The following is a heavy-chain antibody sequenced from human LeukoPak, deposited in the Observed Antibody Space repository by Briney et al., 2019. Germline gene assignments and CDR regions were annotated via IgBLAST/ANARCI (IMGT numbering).Heavy chain of an antibody. CDR1: GHSFSSDY. CDR3: ARGDRIAARPTAFDY. D-gene: IGHD6-6*01. Sequence: SETLSLTCTVSGHSFSSDYGSWLRQPPGKGLEWLGYIYYSGSTKYHPSLKSRVTISVDTSNNPCSLKLSSVTAAETAVYCCARGDRIAARPTAFDYWGQGTLLTVSS. V-gene: IGHV4-59*01. CDR2: IYYSGST. J-gene: IGHJ4*02.